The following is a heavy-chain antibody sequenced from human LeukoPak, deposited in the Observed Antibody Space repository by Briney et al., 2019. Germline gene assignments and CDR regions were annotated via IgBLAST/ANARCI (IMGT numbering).Heavy chain of an antibody. Sequence: PSETLSLTCAVYGGSFSGYYWSWIRQPPGKGLEWIGEINHSGSTIYNPSLKSRVTISVDTSKNQFSLKLSSVTAADTAVYYCAREKIAARPTYYYYYGMDVWGQGTTVTVSS. CDR1: GGSFSGYY. D-gene: IGHD6-6*01. CDR3: AREKIAARPTYYYYYGMDV. CDR2: INHSGST. J-gene: IGHJ6*02. V-gene: IGHV4-34*01.